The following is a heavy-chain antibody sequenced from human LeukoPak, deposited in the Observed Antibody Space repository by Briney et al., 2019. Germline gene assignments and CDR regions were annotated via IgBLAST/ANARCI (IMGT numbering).Heavy chain of an antibody. D-gene: IGHD3-16*01. J-gene: IGHJ6*03. CDR3: ARVIYDYAREAYYYYYMDV. CDR1: GRSLNDFY. CDR2: IYYSGST. V-gene: IGHV4-59*01. Sequence: SETLSLTCTVSGRSLNDFYWSWIRQPPGKGLEWIGYIYYSGSTNYNPSLKSRVTISVDTSKNQFSLKLSSVTAADTAVYYCARVIYDYAREAYYYYYMDVWGKGTTVTISS.